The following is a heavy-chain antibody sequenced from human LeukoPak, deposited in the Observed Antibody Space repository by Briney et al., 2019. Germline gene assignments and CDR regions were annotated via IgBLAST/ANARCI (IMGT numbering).Heavy chain of an antibody. Sequence: GGSLRLSCATSGFIFTTYAMQWVRQAPGKGLERVAVISSDGNKKNYADSVKGRFTISKDSSKNTLYLQMNTLRAEDTALYYCARDVGRDTITTEIEYWGQGTLVTVSS. V-gene: IGHV3-30-3*01. CDR1: GFIFTTYA. CDR2: ISSDGNKK. D-gene: IGHD4-11*01. CDR3: ARDVGRDTITTEIEY. J-gene: IGHJ4*02.